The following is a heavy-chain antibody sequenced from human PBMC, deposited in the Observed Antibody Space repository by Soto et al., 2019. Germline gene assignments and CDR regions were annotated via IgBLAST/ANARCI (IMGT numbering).Heavy chain of an antibody. J-gene: IGHJ4*02. CDR1: GGTFSSYA. CDR3: ARDWYYYGSGSYFDY. CDR2: IIPIFGTA. V-gene: IGHV1-69*13. D-gene: IGHD3-10*01. Sequence: SVKVSCKASGGTFSSYAISWVRQAPGQGLEWMGGIIPIFGTANYAQKFQGRVTITADESTSTAYMELSSLRSEDTAVYYCARDWYYYGSGSYFDYWGQGTLVTVSS.